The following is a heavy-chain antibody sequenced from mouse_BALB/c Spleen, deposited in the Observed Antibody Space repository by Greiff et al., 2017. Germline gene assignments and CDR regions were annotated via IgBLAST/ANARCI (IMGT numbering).Heavy chain of an antibody. CDR1: GFTFSSYA. J-gene: IGHJ3*01. CDR2: ISSGGSYT. CDR3: ARDRGYYGSRSAWFAD. D-gene: IGHD1-1*01. Sequence: EVQLVESGGGLVKPGGSLKLSCAASGFTFSSYAMSWVRQTPVKRLEWVAEISSGGSYTYYPDTVTGRFTISRYNAKNTLYLEMSSLRSEDTAMYYCARDRGYYGSRSAWFADWGQGTLVTVSA. V-gene: IGHV5-9-4*01.